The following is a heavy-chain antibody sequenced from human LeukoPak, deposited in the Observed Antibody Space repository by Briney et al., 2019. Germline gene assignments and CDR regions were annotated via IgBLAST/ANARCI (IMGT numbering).Heavy chain of an antibody. CDR2: INPNSGGT. CDR3: ARAGWYGGNSFDY. D-gene: IGHD2-15*01. Sequence: ASVKVSCKASGYTFTGYYMHWVRQAPGQGLEWMGRINPNSGGTNYAQEFQGRVTMTRDTSISTAYMGLSRLRSDDTAVYYCARAGWYGGNSFDYWGQGTLVTVSS. J-gene: IGHJ4*02. CDR1: GYTFTGYY. V-gene: IGHV1-2*06.